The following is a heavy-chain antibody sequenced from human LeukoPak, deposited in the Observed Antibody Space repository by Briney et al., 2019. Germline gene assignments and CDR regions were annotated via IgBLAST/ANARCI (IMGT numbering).Heavy chain of an antibody. Sequence: NPGGSLRLSCAASGFIFPNAWMHWVRQAPGKGLEWVGRIKNKNSGRTTNYIAPVKGRFTISRDDSRNTLYLEMDNLKTDDTARYYCVTDGGLLPYYFTYWGQGTLVTVSS. CDR2: IKNKNSGRTT. CDR1: GFIFPNAW. D-gene: IGHD3-10*01. J-gene: IGHJ1*01. CDR3: VTDGGLLPYYFTY. V-gene: IGHV3-15*01.